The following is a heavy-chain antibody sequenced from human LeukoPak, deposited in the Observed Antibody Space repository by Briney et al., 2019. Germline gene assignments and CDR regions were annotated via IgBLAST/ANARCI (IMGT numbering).Heavy chain of an antibody. Sequence: GWSVRLSCAASGFTFSSYAMSGVRQAPGKGLEGVSAISGSGGSTYYADSVKGRFTISRDKSKNTLYLQMNSLRAEDTAVYYCAKIRVAGPFDYWGQGTLVTVSS. CDR1: GFTFSSYA. J-gene: IGHJ4*02. V-gene: IGHV3-23*01. CDR3: AKIRVAGPFDY. CDR2: ISGSGGST. D-gene: IGHD6-19*01.